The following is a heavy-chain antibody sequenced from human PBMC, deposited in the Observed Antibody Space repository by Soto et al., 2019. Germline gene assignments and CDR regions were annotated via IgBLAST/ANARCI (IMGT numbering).Heavy chain of an antibody. CDR2: MNPNSGNT. CDR3: ARCKGGRGDHWFDP. Sequence: QVQLVQSGAEVKKPGASVKVSCKASGYTFTSYDINWVRQATGQGLEWMGWMNPNSGNTGYAQKFQGRVTMTRTTSISTAYMELSSLRSEHTAVYYCARCKGGRGDHWFDPWCQGTLVTVSS. D-gene: IGHD3-10*01. J-gene: IGHJ5*02. V-gene: IGHV1-8*01. CDR1: GYTFTSYD.